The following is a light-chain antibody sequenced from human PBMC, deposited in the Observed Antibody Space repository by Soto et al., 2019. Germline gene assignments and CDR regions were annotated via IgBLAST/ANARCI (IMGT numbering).Light chain of an antibody. Sequence: QSALTQPASVSGSPGQSITISCTGTSSDVGGYNYVSWYQQHPGIAPKLMISEVSNRPSGVSNRFSGSKSGNTASLTISGLQAEDEADYYCSSYTSSSTLVFGGGTKLTFL. V-gene: IGLV2-14*01. J-gene: IGLJ2*01. CDR1: SSDVGGYNY. CDR3: SSYTSSSTLV. CDR2: EVS.